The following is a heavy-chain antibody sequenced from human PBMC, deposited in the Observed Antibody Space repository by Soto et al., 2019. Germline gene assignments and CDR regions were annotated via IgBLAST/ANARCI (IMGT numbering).Heavy chain of an antibody. Sequence: PSETLSLTCTVSGDSISSGGSYWNWIRQRPGKGLEWIGYIFYTGNTYYTPSLRGRVTLSVDSSKNQFSLRLTSVTAADTALYYCARMVTSGSYYNVLDYWGQGILVTVSS. CDR2: IFYTGNT. V-gene: IGHV4-31*03. D-gene: IGHD3-10*01. CDR3: ARMVTSGSYYNVLDY. J-gene: IGHJ4*02. CDR1: GDSISSGGSY.